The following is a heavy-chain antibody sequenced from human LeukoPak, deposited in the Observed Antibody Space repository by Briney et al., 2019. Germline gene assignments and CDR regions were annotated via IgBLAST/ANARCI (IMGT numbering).Heavy chain of an antibody. V-gene: IGHV3-11*06. CDR1: GFTFSDYY. CDR2: ISSSSSYT. CDR3: ARSLIVANPLDV. D-gene: IGHD5-12*01. Sequence: PGGSLRLSCAASGFTFSDYYMSWIRQAPGKGLEWVSYISSSSSYTNYADSVKGRFTISRDNVKNSLYLQMNSLRAEDTAVYYCARSLIVANPLDVWGKGTTVTVSS. J-gene: IGHJ6*04.